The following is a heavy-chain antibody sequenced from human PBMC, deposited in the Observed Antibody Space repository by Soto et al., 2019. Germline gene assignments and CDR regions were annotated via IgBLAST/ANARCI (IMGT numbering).Heavy chain of an antibody. V-gene: IGHV3-30*18. CDR3: AKDAPPYGGNDGWVFGY. CDR1: GFTFSSYG. Sequence: ESGGGVVQPGRSLRLSCAASGFTFSSYGMHWVRQAPGKGLEWVAVISYDGSNKYYADSVKGRFTISRDNSKNTLYLQMNSLRAEDTAVYYCAKDAPPYGGNDGWVFGYWGQGTLVTVSS. D-gene: IGHD2-15*01. J-gene: IGHJ4*02. CDR2: ISYDGSNK.